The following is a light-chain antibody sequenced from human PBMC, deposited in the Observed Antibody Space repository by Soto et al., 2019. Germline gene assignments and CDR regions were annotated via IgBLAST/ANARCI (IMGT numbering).Light chain of an antibody. V-gene: IGKV1-27*01. CDR1: QGISNY. Sequence: IQLTQSPSSLSASVGDRVTITFRASQGISNYLAWYQQKPGKVPKLLIYAASTLQSGVPSRFSGSGSGTDFTLTISSLQPEDVATYYCLQDINYPWTFGQGTKVDIK. J-gene: IGKJ1*01. CDR3: LQDINYPWT. CDR2: AAS.